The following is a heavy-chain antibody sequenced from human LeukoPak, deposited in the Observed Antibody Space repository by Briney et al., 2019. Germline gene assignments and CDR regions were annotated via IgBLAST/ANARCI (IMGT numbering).Heavy chain of an antibody. CDR3: AKGRNYFDS. Sequence: GGSLRLSCAASGFSFSNYWMHWVRQAPGKGLVWVTRMNSDGSATYYADSVQGRFTISRDNAKNTLYLQMNSLRAEDTAMYFCAKGRNYFDSWGQGTLVTASS. J-gene: IGHJ4*02. CDR1: GFSFSNYW. CDR2: MNSDGSAT. V-gene: IGHV3-74*01.